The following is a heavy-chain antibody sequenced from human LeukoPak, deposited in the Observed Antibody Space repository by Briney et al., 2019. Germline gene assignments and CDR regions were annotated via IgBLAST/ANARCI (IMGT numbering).Heavy chain of an antibody. CDR3: ARDRGSNWFDP. Sequence: GGSLRLSCAASGFTVRSSYMSWVRQAPGKGLEWVSVIYSGGSTYYADSVKGRFTISRDNSKNTLYLQMNNLRPEDTAVYYCARDRGSNWFDPWGQGTLVTVSS. V-gene: IGHV3-53*01. J-gene: IGHJ5*02. CDR2: IYSGGST. CDR1: GFTVRSSY. D-gene: IGHD3-10*01.